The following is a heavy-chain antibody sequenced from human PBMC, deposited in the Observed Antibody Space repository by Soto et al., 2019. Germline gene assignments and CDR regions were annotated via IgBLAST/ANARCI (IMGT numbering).Heavy chain of an antibody. CDR3: AREGTYCSGGSCYPHFDY. V-gene: IGHV3-33*01. J-gene: IGHJ4*02. D-gene: IGHD2-15*01. CDR1: GFTFSSYG. Sequence: QVQLVESGGGVVQPGRSLRLSCAASGFTFSSYGMHWVRQAPGKGLEWVAVIWYDGSNKYYADSVKGRFTISRDNSKNTLYLQMNSLRAEDTAEYYCAREGTYCSGGSCYPHFDYWGQGTLVTVSS. CDR2: IWYDGSNK.